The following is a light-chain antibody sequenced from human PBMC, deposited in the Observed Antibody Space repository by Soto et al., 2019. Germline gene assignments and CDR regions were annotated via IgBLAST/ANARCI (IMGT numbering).Light chain of an antibody. J-gene: IGKJ5*01. CDR2: DAS. Sequence: EIVLTQSPATLSLSPGERATLSCRASQSVSSYLAWYQQKPAQAPRLLIYDASNRATGIPARFSGSGSGTDFTLTISSLEPEDFAVYYCQQRSNWPLATFGQGTRLEIK. CDR1: QSVSSY. CDR3: QQRSNWPLAT. V-gene: IGKV3-11*01.